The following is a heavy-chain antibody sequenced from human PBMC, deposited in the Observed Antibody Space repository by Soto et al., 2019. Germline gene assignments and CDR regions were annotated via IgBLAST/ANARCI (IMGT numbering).Heavy chain of an antibody. V-gene: IGHV4-34*01. D-gene: IGHD3-10*01. Sequence: KPSETLSLTCAVYGGSFSGYYWSWIRQPPGKGLEWIGEINHSGSTNYNPSLKSRVTISVDTSKNQFSLKLSSVTAADTAVYYCARGGVYGSGSYSSGYYYYGMDVWGQGTTVTVSS. CDR2: INHSGST. CDR1: GGSFSGYY. CDR3: ARGGVYGSGSYSSGYYYYGMDV. J-gene: IGHJ6*02.